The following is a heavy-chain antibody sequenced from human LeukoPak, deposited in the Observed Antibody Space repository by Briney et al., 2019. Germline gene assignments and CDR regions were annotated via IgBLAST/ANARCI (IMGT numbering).Heavy chain of an antibody. D-gene: IGHD3-3*01. CDR3: ARVKDGITIFRVVTEYFDY. Sequence: SETLSLTCTVSGGSISSSSYYWGWIRQPPGKGLQWVGSIYYSGSTYYNPSLKSRVTISVDTSKNQFSLKLSSVTAADTAVYFCARVKDGITIFRVVTEYFDYWGQGALVTVSS. CDR1: GGSISSSSYY. V-gene: IGHV4-39*07. J-gene: IGHJ4*02. CDR2: IYYSGST.